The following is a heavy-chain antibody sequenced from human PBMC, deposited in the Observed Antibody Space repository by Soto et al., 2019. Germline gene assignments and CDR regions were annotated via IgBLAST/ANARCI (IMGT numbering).Heavy chain of an antibody. V-gene: IGHV4-61*01. CDR1: GGSVSDKTYY. CDR3: ARTTAVPNTLRSRYFFDY. D-gene: IGHD4-17*01. Sequence: SETLSLTCSASGGSVSDKTYYWSWIRQPPGKRLEWIGYVYYSGTTNYNPSLKSRVTISVDLSKNRFSLRLSSVTTADTALYYCARTTAVPNTLRSRYFFDYWGQGTLVTVSS. CDR2: VYYSGTT. J-gene: IGHJ4*02.